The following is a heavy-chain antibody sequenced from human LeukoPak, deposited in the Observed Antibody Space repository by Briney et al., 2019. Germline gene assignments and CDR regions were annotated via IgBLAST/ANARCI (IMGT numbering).Heavy chain of an antibody. CDR2: IYYSGST. J-gene: IGHJ4*02. CDR3: ARDKNSYGYD. Sequence: PSETLSLTCTVSGGSISSYYWSWIRQPPGKGLEWIGYIYYSGSTNYNPSLKSRVTISVDTSKNQFSLKLSSVTAADTAVYYCARDKNSYGYDWGQGTLVTVSS. V-gene: IGHV4-59*01. D-gene: IGHD5-18*01. CDR1: GGSISSYY.